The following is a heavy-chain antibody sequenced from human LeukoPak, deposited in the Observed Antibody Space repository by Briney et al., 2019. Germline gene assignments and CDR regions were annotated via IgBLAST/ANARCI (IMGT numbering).Heavy chain of an antibody. Sequence: SVKVSCKASGGTFSSYAISWVRQAPGQGLEWMGGIIPIFGTANYAQKFQGRVTITADESTSTAYMELSSLRSEDTAVYYCAREEGEYYDSSGYLGYWGQGTLVTVSS. J-gene: IGHJ4*02. CDR2: IIPIFGTA. V-gene: IGHV1-69*13. CDR1: GGTFSSYA. CDR3: AREEGEYYDSSGYLGY. D-gene: IGHD3-22*01.